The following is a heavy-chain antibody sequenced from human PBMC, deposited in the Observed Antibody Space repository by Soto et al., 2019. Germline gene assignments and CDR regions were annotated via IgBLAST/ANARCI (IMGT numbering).Heavy chain of an antibody. Sequence: QVPLVQSWAEVKKAGSSVKVSCKASGGTFSSYALSCVLQAPGQGLEWMGGIIPIFGTANYAQKFQGRVTITADESTTTAEMELSGLRFEDTAVYYCARDRRGTMARGVSYCFDYWGQGTLVTVSS. V-gene: IGHV1-69*12. D-gene: IGHD3-10*01. CDR1: GGTFSSYA. CDR2: IIPIFGTA. J-gene: IGHJ4*02. CDR3: ARDRRGTMARGVSYCFDY.